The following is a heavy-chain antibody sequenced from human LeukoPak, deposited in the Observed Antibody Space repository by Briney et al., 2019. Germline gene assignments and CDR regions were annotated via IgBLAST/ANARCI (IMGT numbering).Heavy chain of an antibody. J-gene: IGHJ3*02. CDR1: GYTFTGYY. CDR3: ASGVLSVLLHSAFDI. D-gene: IGHD2-15*01. CDR2: INPNSGGT. Sequence: ASVKVSCKASGYTFTGYYMHWVRQAPGQGLEWMGWINPNSGGTNYAQKFQGRVTMTRDTSISTAYMELSRLRSDDTAVYYCASGVLSVLLHSAFDIWGQGTMVTVSS. V-gene: IGHV1-2*02.